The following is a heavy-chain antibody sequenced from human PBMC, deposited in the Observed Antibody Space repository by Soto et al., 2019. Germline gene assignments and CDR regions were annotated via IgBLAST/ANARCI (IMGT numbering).Heavy chain of an antibody. Sequence: GGSLRLSCSASGFTFSTYAMSWVRQAPGKGLEWVSAVGGGGSSTFYADSVKGRLTISRDNSKNTLDLQMNSLRAEDTAVYYCARGRYCSGGSCFFDPWGQGTPVTVSS. CDR3: ARGRYCSGGSCFFDP. V-gene: IGHV3-23*01. CDR1: GFTFSTYA. D-gene: IGHD2-15*01. CDR2: VGGGGSST. J-gene: IGHJ5*02.